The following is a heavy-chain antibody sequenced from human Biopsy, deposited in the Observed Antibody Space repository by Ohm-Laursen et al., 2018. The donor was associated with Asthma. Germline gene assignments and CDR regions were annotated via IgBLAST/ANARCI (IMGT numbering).Heavy chain of an antibody. CDR2: ISSSGARR. D-gene: IGHD3-22*01. CDR1: GFAFSGYA. J-gene: IGHJ4*02. V-gene: IGHV3-23*01. Sequence: SLRLSCSASGFAFSGYAMSWVRQAPGKGLMWVLDISSSGARRNYADSVEGRFTISRDNSKNTLFLQMNSLRVDDTAIYFCAKGQNSATSGYFYNWGQGTLVTVSS. CDR3: AKGQNSATSGYFYN.